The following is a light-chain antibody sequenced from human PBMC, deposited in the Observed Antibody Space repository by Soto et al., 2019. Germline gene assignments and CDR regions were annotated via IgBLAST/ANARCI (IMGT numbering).Light chain of an antibody. CDR1: QGGGGY. J-gene: IGKJ4*01. CDR2: DAS. V-gene: IGKV3-11*01. CDR3: QQRSNWFLT. Sequence: EIVLTQSPATLSWSQGERATLSCRASQGGGGYLAWYQQKPGQAPRLLIYDASNRATGIPARFSGSGSGTDFTLTISSLEPEDFAVYYCQQRSNWFLTFGGGTKVEIK.